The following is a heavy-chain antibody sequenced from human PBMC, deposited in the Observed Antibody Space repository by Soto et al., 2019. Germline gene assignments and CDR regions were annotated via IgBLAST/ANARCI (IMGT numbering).Heavy chain of an antibody. D-gene: IGHD4-4*01. J-gene: IGHJ6*02. CDR3: ARADYSNYAYYYYYGMDV. Sequence: QVQLVQSGAEVKKPGASVKVSCKASGYTFTSYYMHWVRQAPGHGLEWMGIINPSGGSTSYAQKFQGRVTMTRDNSTSTVYMELSSLRSEDTAVYYCARADYSNYAYYYYYGMDVWGQGTTVTVSS. CDR1: GYTFTSYY. V-gene: IGHV1-46*01. CDR2: INPSGGST.